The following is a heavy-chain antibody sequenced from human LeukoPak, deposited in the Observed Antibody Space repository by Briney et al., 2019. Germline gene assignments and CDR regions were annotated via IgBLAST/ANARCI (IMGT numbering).Heavy chain of an antibody. V-gene: IGHV3-21*01. D-gene: IGHD1-26*01. J-gene: IGHJ4*02. CDR3: AKDSTATSDFDY. CDR2: ISTGGTYI. CDR1: GFTFSGYG. Sequence: GGSLRLSCAASGFTFSGYGMFWVRQAPGKGLEWISSISTGGTYIYYADSVKGRFTISRDNSKNTLYLQMNSLRAEDTAVYYCAKDSTATSDFDYWGQGTLVTVSS.